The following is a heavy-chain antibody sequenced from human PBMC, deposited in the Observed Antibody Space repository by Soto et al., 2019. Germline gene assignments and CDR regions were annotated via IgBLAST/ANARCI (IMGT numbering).Heavy chain of an antibody. Sequence: GGSLRLSCAASGFTFGSYALTWVRQAPRKGLEWVSTISGSGGSTYYADPVKGRFSISRDNSRNRLYLQMNSLRAEDTAVYYCAKDLGLVAAAGTKRVYHFDYWGQGALVTV. D-gene: IGHD6-13*01. CDR1: GFTFGSYA. J-gene: IGHJ4*02. CDR2: ISGSGGST. V-gene: IGHV3-23*01. CDR3: AKDLGLVAAAGTKRVYHFDY.